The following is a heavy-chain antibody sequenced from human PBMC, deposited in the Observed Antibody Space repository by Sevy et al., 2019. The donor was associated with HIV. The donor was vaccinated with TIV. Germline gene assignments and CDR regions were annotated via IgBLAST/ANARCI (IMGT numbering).Heavy chain of an antibody. V-gene: IGHV4-39*01. CDR2: ISFSGTS. J-gene: IGHJ6*03. CDR3: ARRAYYSGNFSPNYYMDV. Sequence: SETLSLTCTVSGGSITTYGYQWAWIRQPPGKGLEWIGSISFSGTSYYNAPLQSRVTVSADTSKNQFSLNLSSVTAADTAVYFCARRAYYSGNFSPNYYMDVWGEGTTVTVSS. D-gene: IGHD4-4*01. CDR1: GGSITTYGYQ.